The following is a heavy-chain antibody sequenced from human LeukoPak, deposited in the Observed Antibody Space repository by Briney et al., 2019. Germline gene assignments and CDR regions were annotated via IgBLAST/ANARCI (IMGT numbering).Heavy chain of an antibody. CDR2: IIPLFGTP. Sequence: GASVKVSCKASGGTFSSYAISWVRQAPGQGLEWMGGIIPLFGTPNYAQKFQGRVTITADKTTSTTYMELSSLRSEDTAVYYCARGTYSAYELGSYMDVWGKGTTVTVAS. CDR3: ARGTYSAYELGSYMDV. D-gene: IGHD5-12*01. V-gene: IGHV1-69*06. CDR1: GGTFSSYA. J-gene: IGHJ6*03.